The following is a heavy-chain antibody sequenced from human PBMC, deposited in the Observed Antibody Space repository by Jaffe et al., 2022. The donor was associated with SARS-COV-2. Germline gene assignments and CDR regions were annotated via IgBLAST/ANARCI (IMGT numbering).Heavy chain of an antibody. CDR3: ARSYTSESFFDL. D-gene: IGHD3-10*01. J-gene: IGHJ4*02. V-gene: IGHV5-51*01. CDR1: GYGFTNYW. CDR2: ISPGDSNT. Sequence: EVQLEQSGAEVKKPGESLKISCKGSGYGFTNYWIAWVRQLPGQGLEWMGIISPGDSNTIYSPSFQGQVLISADKSIKTAYLQWTSLKASDTAMYYCARSYTSESFFDLWGQGTLVTVSS.